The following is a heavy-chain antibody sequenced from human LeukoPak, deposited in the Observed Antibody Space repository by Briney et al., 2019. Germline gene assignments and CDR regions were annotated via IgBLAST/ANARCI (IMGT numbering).Heavy chain of an antibody. V-gene: IGHV3-48*04. CDR3: ARDWAAAGNAGMDV. CDR1: GFTFSSYS. J-gene: IGHJ6*02. Sequence: GGSLRLSCAASGFTFSSYSMNWVRQAPGKGLEWVSYISSSSTIYYADSVKGRFTISRDNAKNSLYLQMNSLRAEDTAVYYCARDWAAAGNAGMDVWGQGTTVTVSS. CDR2: ISSSSTI. D-gene: IGHD6-13*01.